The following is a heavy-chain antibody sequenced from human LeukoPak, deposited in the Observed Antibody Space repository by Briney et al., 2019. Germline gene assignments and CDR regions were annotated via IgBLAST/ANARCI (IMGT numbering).Heavy chain of an antibody. D-gene: IGHD2-21*02. J-gene: IGHJ4*02. CDR1: GFTVSSNY. V-gene: IGHV3-66*01. Sequence: GGSLRLSCAASGFTVSSNYMSWVRQAPGKGLEWVSVIYSGGRTYYADSVKGRFTISRDNSKNTLYLQMNSLRAEDTAVYYCARSPGGDCYFGYWGQGTLVTVSS. CDR3: ARSPGGDCYFGY. CDR2: IYSGGRT.